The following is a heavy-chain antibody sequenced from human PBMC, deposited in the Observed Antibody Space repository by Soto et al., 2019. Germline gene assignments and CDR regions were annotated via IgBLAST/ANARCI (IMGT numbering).Heavy chain of an antibody. CDR3: VRDYYDGSASYGFEF. V-gene: IGHV1-2*04. J-gene: IGHJ3*01. Sequence: QVHLVQSGAEVKKPGASVKVSCKASGYVFTGYYIHWVRQAPGPGLEWMGWINPKSGGANIAQKFQGWVTLTRDTSISTTDIEVNRLTSNATAVYYCVRDYYDGSASYGFEFWGQGTPVTFAS. CDR2: INPKSGGA. D-gene: IGHD3-22*01. CDR1: GYVFTGYY.